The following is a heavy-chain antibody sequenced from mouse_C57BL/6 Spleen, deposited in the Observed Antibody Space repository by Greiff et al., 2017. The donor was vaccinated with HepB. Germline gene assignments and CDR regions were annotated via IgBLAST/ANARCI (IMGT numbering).Heavy chain of an antibody. CDR3: ARPTYGSGSLLTGAKGL. Sequence: QVQLQQPGAELVKPGASVKLSCKASGYTFTSYWMHWVKQRPGQGLEWIGMIHPNSGSTNYNEKFKSKATLTVDKSSSTAYMQLSSLTSEDSAVYYCARPTYGSGSLLTGAKGLWGQGTLVTVSA. CDR1: GYTFTSYW. CDR2: IHPNSGST. J-gene: IGHJ3*01. V-gene: IGHV1-64*01. D-gene: IGHD1-1*01.